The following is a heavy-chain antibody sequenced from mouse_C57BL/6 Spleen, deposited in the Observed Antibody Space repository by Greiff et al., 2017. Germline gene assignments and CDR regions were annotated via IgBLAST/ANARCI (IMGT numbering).Heavy chain of an antibody. Sequence: VKLVESGGGLVKPGGSLKLSCAASGFTFSDYGMHWVRQAPEKGLEWVAYISSGSSTIYYADTVKGRFTISIDNAKNTLFLQMTSLRSEDTAMYYCAMRLLHDAMDYWGQGTSVTVSS. J-gene: IGHJ4*01. CDR2: ISSGSSTI. V-gene: IGHV5-17*01. CDR3: AMRLLHDAMDY. D-gene: IGHD3-2*02. CDR1: GFTFSDYG.